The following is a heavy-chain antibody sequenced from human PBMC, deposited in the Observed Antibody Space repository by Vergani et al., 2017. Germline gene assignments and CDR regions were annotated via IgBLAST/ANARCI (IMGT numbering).Heavy chain of an antibody. CDR3: ARGRSYYYGSGSYYPYLPFATGPDY. V-gene: IGHV1-2*02. CDR2: INPNSGGT. Sequence: QVQLVQSGAEVKKPGASVKVSCKASGYTFTGYYMHWVRQAPGQGLEWMGWINPNSGGTNYAQKFQGRVTMTRDTSISTAYMELSRLRSDDTAVYYCARGRSYYYGSGSYYPYLPFATGPDYWGQGTLVTVSS. J-gene: IGHJ4*02. D-gene: IGHD3-10*01. CDR1: GYTFTGYY.